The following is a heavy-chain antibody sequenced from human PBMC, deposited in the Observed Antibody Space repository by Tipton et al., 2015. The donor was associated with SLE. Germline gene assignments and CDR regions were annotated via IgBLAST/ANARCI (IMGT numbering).Heavy chain of an antibody. Sequence: TLSLTCTVSGGSISSSSYYWGWIRQPPGKGLEWIGSIYYSGSTYNNPSLKSRVTISVDTSKNQFSLKLSSVTAADTAVYYCAKEPWSYYIGAEYFQHWGQGTLVTVSS. CDR1: GGSISSSSYY. V-gene: IGHV4-39*07. CDR2: IYYSGST. D-gene: IGHD1-26*01. CDR3: AKEPWSYYIGAEYFQH. J-gene: IGHJ1*01.